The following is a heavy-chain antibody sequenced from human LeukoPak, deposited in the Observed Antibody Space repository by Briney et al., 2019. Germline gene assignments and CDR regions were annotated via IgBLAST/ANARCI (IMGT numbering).Heavy chain of an antibody. V-gene: IGHV4-59*01. Sequence: SETLSLTCTVSGGSISGYFWAWIRQPPGKGLEWIGYIYYRGDTNYNPSLKSRVTISVDTSKNQFSLKLSSVTTADTAVYYCARASTVTTVDVWGPGTTVTVSS. CDR1: GGSISGYF. CDR3: ARASTVTTVDV. D-gene: IGHD4-17*01. CDR2: IYYRGDT. J-gene: IGHJ6*02.